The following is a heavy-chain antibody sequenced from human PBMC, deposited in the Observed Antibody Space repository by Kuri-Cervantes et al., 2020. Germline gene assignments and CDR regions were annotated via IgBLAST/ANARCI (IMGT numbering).Heavy chain of an antibody. CDR2: IFSNDEK. Sequence: SGPTLVKPTETLTLTCTVSGFSLSNARMGVSWIRQPPGKALEWLAHIFSNDEKSYSTSLKSGLTISKDTSKSQVVLTMTNMDPVDTATYYCARRTDSGSYDYFDYWGQGTLVTVSS. V-gene: IGHV2-26*01. CDR3: ARRTDSGSYDYFDY. J-gene: IGHJ4*02. D-gene: IGHD1-26*01. CDR1: GFSLSNARMG.